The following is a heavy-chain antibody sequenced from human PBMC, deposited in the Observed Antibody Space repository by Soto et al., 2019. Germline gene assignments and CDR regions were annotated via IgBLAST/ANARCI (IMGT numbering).Heavy chain of an antibody. CDR2: IYWNDDK. D-gene: IGHD2-21*02. J-gene: IGHJ4*02. CDR1: GFSLSTSGVG. Sequence: QITLKESGPTLVKPTQTLTLTCTFSGFSLSTSGVGVGWIRQPPGKALEWLALIYWNDDKRYSPSLKRRLTRTKDPSKNQVVLTMTNMDPVDTATYYCAHRSTYGGDYYFYYWGQGTLVTVSS. V-gene: IGHV2-5*01. CDR3: AHRSTYGGDYYFYY.